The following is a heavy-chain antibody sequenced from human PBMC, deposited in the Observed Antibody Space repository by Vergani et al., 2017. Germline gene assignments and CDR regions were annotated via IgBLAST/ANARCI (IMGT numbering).Heavy chain of an antibody. CDR1: GFTFSSYW. D-gene: IGHD5-18*01. CDR3: ARAPQGSRKVDTAMARLDY. J-gene: IGHJ4*02. CDR2: INSDGSST. Sequence: EVQLVESGGGLVQPGGSLRLSCAASGFTFSSYWMHWVRHAPGKGLVWVSRINSDGSSTSYADSVKGRFTISRDNAKNTLYLQMNSLRAEDTAVYYCARAPQGSRKVDTAMARLDYWGQGTLVTVSS. V-gene: IGHV3-74*01.